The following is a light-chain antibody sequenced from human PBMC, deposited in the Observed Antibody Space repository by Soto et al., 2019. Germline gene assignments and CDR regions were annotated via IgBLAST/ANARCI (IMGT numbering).Light chain of an antibody. CDR3: QHYDGYPQT. J-gene: IGKJ5*01. Sequence: IQLTQSPSSLSASAGDRVTITCRASQSISSWLAWYQQKPGKDPKSLIYGASSLHSGVPSRFSGSGSETHFTLTISSLQRDDFATYYCQHYDGYPQTFGQGTRLEIK. CDR2: GAS. V-gene: IGKV1D-16*01. CDR1: QSISSW.